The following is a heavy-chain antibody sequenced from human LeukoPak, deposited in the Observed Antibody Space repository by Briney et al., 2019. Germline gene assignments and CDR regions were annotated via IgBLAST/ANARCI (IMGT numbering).Heavy chain of an antibody. Sequence: SETLSLTCAVYGGSFSGYYWSWLRQPPGKGLEWIGSIYYSGSTYYNPSLKSRVTISVDTSKNQFSLKLSSVTAADTAVYYCARGLCVVVTAEDAFDIWGQGTMVTVSS. D-gene: IGHD2-21*02. V-gene: IGHV4-34*01. CDR2: IYYSGST. J-gene: IGHJ3*02. CDR3: ARGLCVVVTAEDAFDI. CDR1: GGSFSGYY.